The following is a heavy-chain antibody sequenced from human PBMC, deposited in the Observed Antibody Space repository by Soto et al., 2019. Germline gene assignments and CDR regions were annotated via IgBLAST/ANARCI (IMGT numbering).Heavy chain of an antibody. CDR3: ARQYSSSWYLYFQH. J-gene: IGHJ1*01. CDR2: INHSGST. V-gene: IGHV4-34*01. Sequence: ASETLSLTCAVYGGSFSGYYWSWIRQPPGKGLEWIGEINHSGSTNYNPSLKSRVTISVDTSKNQSSLKLSSVTAADTAVYYCARQYSSSWYLYFQHWGQGTLVTVSS. D-gene: IGHD6-13*01. CDR1: GGSFSGYY.